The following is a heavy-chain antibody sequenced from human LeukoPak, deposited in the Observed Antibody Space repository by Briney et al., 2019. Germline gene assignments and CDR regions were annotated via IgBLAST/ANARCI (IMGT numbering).Heavy chain of an antibody. V-gene: IGHV3-30*18. CDR1: GFTFSSYG. CDR2: ISYDGSNK. Sequence: PGRSLRLSCAASGFTFSSYGMHWVRQAPGKGLEWVAVISYDGSNKYYADSVKGRFTISRDNSKNTLYLQMNSLRAEDTAVYYCAKAIRYCSGGSCAYYYYYYGMDVWGQGTTVTVSS. CDR3: AKAIRYCSGGSCAYYYYYYGMDV. D-gene: IGHD2-15*01. J-gene: IGHJ6*02.